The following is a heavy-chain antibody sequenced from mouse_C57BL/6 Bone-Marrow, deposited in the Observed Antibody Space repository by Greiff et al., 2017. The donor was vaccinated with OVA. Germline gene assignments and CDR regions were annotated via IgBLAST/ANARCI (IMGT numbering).Heavy chain of an antibody. D-gene: IGHD1-1*01. Sequence: QVQLKESGAELVRPGASVTLSCKASGYTFTDYEMHWVKPTPVHGLEWIGAIDPETGGTAYNQKFKGKAILTADKSSSTAYMELRSLTSEDSAVYYCTTFYYYYWGQGTSVTVSS. CDR3: TTFYYYY. CDR1: GYTFTDYE. J-gene: IGHJ4*01. CDR2: IDPETGGT. V-gene: IGHV1-15*01.